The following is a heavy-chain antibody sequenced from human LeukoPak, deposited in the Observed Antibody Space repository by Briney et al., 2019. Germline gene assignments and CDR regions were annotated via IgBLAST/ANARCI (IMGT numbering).Heavy chain of an antibody. CDR1: GYTFTGYY. Sequence: ASVKVSCKASGYTFTGYYMHWVRQAPGHGLEWMGWINPNSGGANYAQKFQGRVTMTRDTSISTAYMELGRLRCDDTAVYCCARVRGKQQLGHNWFDPWGQGTLVSVSS. CDR3: ARVRGKQQLGHNWFDP. CDR2: INPNSGGA. J-gene: IGHJ5*02. V-gene: IGHV1-2*02. D-gene: IGHD6-13*01.